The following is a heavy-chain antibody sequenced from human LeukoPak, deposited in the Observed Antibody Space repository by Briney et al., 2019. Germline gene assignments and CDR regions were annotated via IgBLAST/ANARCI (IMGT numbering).Heavy chain of an antibody. Sequence: GGSLRLSCAASGFTFSSYWMSWVRQAPGKGLEWVSAISGSGGSTYYADSVKGRFTISRDNSKNTLYLQMNSLKAEDTAVYYCTTVGCSGGGCFFFDHWGQGTLVTVSS. D-gene: IGHD2-15*01. CDR1: GFTFSSYW. CDR3: TTVGCSGGGCFFFDH. V-gene: IGHV3-23*01. CDR2: ISGSGGST. J-gene: IGHJ4*02.